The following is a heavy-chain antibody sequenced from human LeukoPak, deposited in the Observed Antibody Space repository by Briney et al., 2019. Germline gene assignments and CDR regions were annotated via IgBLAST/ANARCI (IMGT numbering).Heavy chain of an antibody. CDR2: ISAYNGNT. CDR1: GYTFTSYG. CDR3: AKNRGYYDSGAFDI. V-gene: IGHV1-18*01. D-gene: IGHD3-22*01. Sequence: GASVKVSCKASGYTFTSYGISWVRQAPGQGLEWMGWISAYNGNTNYAQKLQGRVTMTTDTSTSTAYMELRSLRSDDTAVYYCAKNRGYYDSGAFDIWGQGTMVTVSS. J-gene: IGHJ3*02.